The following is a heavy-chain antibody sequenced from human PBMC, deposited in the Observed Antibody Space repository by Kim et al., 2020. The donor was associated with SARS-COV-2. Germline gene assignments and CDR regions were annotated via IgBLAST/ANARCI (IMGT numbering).Heavy chain of an antibody. CDR1: GYSFTSYW. CDR3: ARVGDYDILTGYQPNAFDI. D-gene: IGHD3-9*01. Sequence: GESLKISCKGSGYSFTSYWIGWVRQMPGKGLEWMGIIYPGDSDTRYSPSFQGQVTISADKSISTAYLQWSSLKASDTAMYYCARVGDYDILTGYQPNAFDIRGQGTMVTVSS. J-gene: IGHJ3*02. CDR2: IYPGDSDT. V-gene: IGHV5-51*01.